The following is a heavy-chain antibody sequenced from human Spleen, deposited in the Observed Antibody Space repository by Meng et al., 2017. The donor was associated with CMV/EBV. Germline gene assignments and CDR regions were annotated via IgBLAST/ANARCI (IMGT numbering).Heavy chain of an antibody. CDR3: AREDDYSSSFDY. D-gene: IGHD6-13*01. V-gene: IGHV3-66*02. CDR2: IYSGGST. Sequence: GESLKISCAASGFTVSSNYMSWVRQAPGKGLEWVSVIYSGGSTYYADSVKGRFTISRDNSKNTLYLQMNSLRAEDTAAYYCAREDDYSSSFDYWGQGTLVTVSS. J-gene: IGHJ4*02. CDR1: GFTVSSNY.